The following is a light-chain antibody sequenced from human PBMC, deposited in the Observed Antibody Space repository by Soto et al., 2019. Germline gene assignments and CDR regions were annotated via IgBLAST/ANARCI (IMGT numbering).Light chain of an antibody. CDR1: QSVTSNY. V-gene: IGKV3-20*01. J-gene: IGKJ1*01. Sequence: EIVLTQSPGTLSLSPGERATLSCRASQSVTSNYFAWYQQKPGQAPRLLIYVAFNRAPGIPDRFSGSGSGTEFTLTISRMEPDDFAVYYCQQYARLPRPFGQGTKVEIK. CDR2: VAF. CDR3: QQYARLPRP.